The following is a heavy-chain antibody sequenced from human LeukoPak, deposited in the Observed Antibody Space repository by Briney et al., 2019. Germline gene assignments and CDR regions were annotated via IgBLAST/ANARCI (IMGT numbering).Heavy chain of an antibody. V-gene: IGHV4-30-4*01. Sequence: SQTLSLTCTVSGGSINSSDYYWSWIRQPPGMGLEWIGYIHYSGATYYNPSLKGRVTLSVDTSKNQFSLRLTSVTAADTAVYYCATKPNGDYYFDYWGQGTLVTVSS. CDR1: GGSINSSDYY. J-gene: IGHJ4*02. CDR3: ATKPNGDYYFDY. D-gene: IGHD4-17*01. CDR2: IHYSGAT.